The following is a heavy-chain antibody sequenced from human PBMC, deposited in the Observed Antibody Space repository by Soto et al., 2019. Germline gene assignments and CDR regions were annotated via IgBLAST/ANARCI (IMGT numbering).Heavy chain of an antibody. D-gene: IGHD6-13*01. CDR1: GFTFSSYA. CDR3: AKGAAAGTTYFFDY. J-gene: IGHJ4*02. V-gene: IGHV3-23*01. Sequence: GGSLRLSCAASGFTFSSYAMRWVRQAPGKGLEWVSAISGSGGSTYYADSVKGRFTISRDYSKNTLYLQMNSLRAEETAVYYCAKGAAAGTTYFFDYWGQGTLVTVSS. CDR2: ISGSGGST.